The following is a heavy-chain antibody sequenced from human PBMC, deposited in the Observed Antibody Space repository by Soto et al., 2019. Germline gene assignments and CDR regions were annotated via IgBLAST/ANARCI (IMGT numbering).Heavy chain of an antibody. CDR3: ARDRYSSSAGGMDV. D-gene: IGHD6-6*01. CDR1: GGTFSSYA. J-gene: IGHJ6*02. CDR2: IIPIFGTA. V-gene: IGHV1-69*01. Sequence: QVQLVQSGAEVKKPGSSVEVSCKASGGTFSSYAISWVRQAPGQGLEWMGGIIPIFGTANYAQKFQGRVTITADESTSTAYMELSSLRSEDTAVYYCARDRYSSSAGGMDVWGQGTTVTVSS.